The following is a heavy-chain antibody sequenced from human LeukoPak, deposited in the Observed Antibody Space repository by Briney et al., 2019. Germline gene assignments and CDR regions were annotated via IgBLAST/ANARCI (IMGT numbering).Heavy chain of an antibody. CDR2: IYTSGST. CDR3: ARVNYALGGMDV. CDR1: GGSISSYH. Sequence: SETLSLTCSVSGGSISSYHWSWIRQPTGEALEWIVRIYTSGSTNYNPSLKSRVTMSVDTSKNQFSLKLSSVTAADTAVYYCARVNYALGGMDVWGQGTTVTVSS. V-gene: IGHV4-4*07. J-gene: IGHJ6*02. D-gene: IGHD1-7*01.